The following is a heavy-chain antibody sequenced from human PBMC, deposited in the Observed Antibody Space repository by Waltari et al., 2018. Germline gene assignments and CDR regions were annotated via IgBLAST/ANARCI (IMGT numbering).Heavy chain of an antibody. CDR1: GGNFSSYT. CDR2: IIPILGIA. D-gene: IGHD4-17*01. Sequence: QVQLVQSGAEVKKPGSSVKVSCKASGGNFSSYTISWVRKAPGQGLEWMGRIIPILGIANYAQKFQGRVTITADKSTSTAYMELSSLRSEDTAVYYCARDTVTNRGDYWGQGTLVTVSS. V-gene: IGHV1-69*02. J-gene: IGHJ4*02. CDR3: ARDTVTNRGDY.